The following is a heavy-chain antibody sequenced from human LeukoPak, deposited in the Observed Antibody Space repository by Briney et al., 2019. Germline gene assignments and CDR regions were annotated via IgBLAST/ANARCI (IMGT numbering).Heavy chain of an antibody. J-gene: IGHJ3*02. CDR3: TGERIESAFDI. Sequence: GGSLRLSCAASGFTFVEYAMNWVRQAPGKGLEWVANIKQDGGVIQYVDSVKGRFTIFRDNAKNSLYLQMNSLRVDDTAVYYCTGERIESAFDIWGQETLASVSS. CDR2: IKQDGGVI. D-gene: IGHD2-15*01. V-gene: IGHV3-7*02. CDR1: GFTFVEYA.